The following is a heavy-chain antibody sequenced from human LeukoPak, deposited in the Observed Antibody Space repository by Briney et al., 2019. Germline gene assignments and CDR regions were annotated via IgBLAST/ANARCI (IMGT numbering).Heavy chain of an antibody. D-gene: IGHD2-15*01. CDR1: GFTFSSYA. Sequence: PGGSLRLSCAASGFTFSSYAMSWVRQAPGKGLEWVSAFSGSGNNTHYADSAKGRFTISRDNSKNTLYLQMNSLRAADTAVYYCAKTDGSSCYGGLDYWGQGTLVTVSS. CDR2: FSGSGNNT. V-gene: IGHV3-23*01. J-gene: IGHJ4*02. CDR3: AKTDGSSCYGGLDY.